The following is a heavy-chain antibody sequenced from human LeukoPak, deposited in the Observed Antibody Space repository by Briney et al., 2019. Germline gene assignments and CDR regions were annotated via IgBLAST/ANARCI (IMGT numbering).Heavy chain of an antibody. CDR1: GYTFTGYY. V-gene: IGHV1-2*02. D-gene: IGHD3-22*01. J-gene: IGHJ4*02. Sequence: ASVKVSCKASGYTFTGYYMHWVRQAPGQGLEWMGWINPNTGGTNYAQKFQGRVTMTRDTSISTAYMDLSRLRSDDTAVYYCARPSYYYDSSGYRSDYWGQGTLVTVSS. CDR3: ARPSYYYDSSGYRSDY. CDR2: INPNTGGT.